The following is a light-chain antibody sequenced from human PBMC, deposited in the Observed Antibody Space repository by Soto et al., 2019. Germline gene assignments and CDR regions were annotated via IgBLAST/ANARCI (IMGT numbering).Light chain of an antibody. CDR2: GAS. J-gene: IGKJ1*01. Sequence: EIVLTQSPGTLSLSPGERATLSCRASQSVSSTYLAWYQQKPGQAPRLLILGASSRLSDIPARFSGSGSGTEFTLTISGLQSEDVAVYYCHHFNTWPPKAFGQGTKVDIK. V-gene: IGKV3-15*01. CDR3: HHFNTWPPKA. CDR1: QSVSSTY.